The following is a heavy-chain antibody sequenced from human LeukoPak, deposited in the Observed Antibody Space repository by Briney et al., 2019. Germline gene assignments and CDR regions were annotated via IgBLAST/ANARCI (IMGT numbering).Heavy chain of an antibody. CDR3: ARPGYGASDY. J-gene: IGHJ4*02. CDR1: GYSFTNYW. Sequence: RGESLKISCKGSGYSFTNYWIGWVRQMPGKGLEWMGIIFPRTSETKYSPSFQGQVIISVDKSISTAYLQWNSLKASDTAMYFCARPGYGASDYWGQGTLVTVSS. CDR2: IFPRTSET. D-gene: IGHD4-17*01. V-gene: IGHV5-51*01.